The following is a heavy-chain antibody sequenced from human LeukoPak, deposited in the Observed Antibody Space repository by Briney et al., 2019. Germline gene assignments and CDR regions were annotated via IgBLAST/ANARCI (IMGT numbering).Heavy chain of an antibody. V-gene: IGHV2-5*02. J-gene: IGHJ4*02. Sequence: SGPTLVKPTQTLTLTCTFSGFSFSATGVGVGWIRQPPGKALEWLALIYWGDDKRYSPSLKSRLTITKATSKNQVVLTMTNMDPVDTATYYCAHLSGLFRYWGKGTLVTVSS. CDR3: AHLSGLFRY. D-gene: IGHD3-22*01. CDR1: GFSFSATGVG. CDR2: IYWGDDK.